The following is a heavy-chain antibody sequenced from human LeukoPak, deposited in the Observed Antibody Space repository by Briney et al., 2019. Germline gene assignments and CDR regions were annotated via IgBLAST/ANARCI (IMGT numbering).Heavy chain of an antibody. J-gene: IGHJ4*02. V-gene: IGHV3-15*01. D-gene: IGHD4-17*01. CDR3: TTFNYGVPYY. CDR1: GFTFTNAW. CDR2: IKSKTDGGTT. Sequence: AGGSLRLSCAASGFTFTNAWMTWVRQAPGKGLGWVARIKSKTDGGTTDYAAPVKGRFTISRDDSKTTLYLQMNSLKTEDTAVYYCTTFNYGVPYYWGQGTLVTVSS.